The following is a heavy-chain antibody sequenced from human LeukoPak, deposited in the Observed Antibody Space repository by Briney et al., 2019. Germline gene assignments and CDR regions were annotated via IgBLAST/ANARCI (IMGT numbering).Heavy chain of an antibody. V-gene: IGHV3-30*02. J-gene: IGHJ6*03. CDR2: IRYDGSNK. CDR1: GFTFSSYG. CDR3: ARENDYTDYGQDYNYYMDV. Sequence: GGSLRLSCAASGFTFSSYGMHWVRQAPGKGLEWVAFIRYDGSNKYYADSVKGRFTISRDNAKNSLYLQMNSLRADDTAVYYCARENDYTDYGQDYNYYMDVWGNGTTVTVSS. D-gene: IGHD4-17*01.